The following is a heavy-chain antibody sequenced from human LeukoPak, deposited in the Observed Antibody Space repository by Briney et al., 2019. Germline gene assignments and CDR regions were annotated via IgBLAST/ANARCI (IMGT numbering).Heavy chain of an antibody. J-gene: IGHJ4*02. V-gene: IGHV3-7*01. CDR1: GFTFSSYG. CDR3: ARGRRYDFWSGYLGTYYFDY. CDR2: IKQGGSEK. D-gene: IGHD3-3*01. Sequence: GGSLRLSCAASGFTFSSYGMSWVRQAPGKGLEWVANIKQGGSEKYYVDSVKGRFTVSRDNAKNSLYLQMNSLRAEDTAVYYCARGRRYDFWSGYLGTYYFDYWGQGPLVTVSS.